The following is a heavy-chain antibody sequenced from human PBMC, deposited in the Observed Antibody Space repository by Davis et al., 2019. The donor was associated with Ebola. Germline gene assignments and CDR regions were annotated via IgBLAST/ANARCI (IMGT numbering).Heavy chain of an antibody. D-gene: IGHD2-2*01. V-gene: IGHV1-58*01. CDR3: AADAPQLPVYCSSTSCQRNYYYYGMDV. CDR2: IVVGSGNT. Sequence: SVKVSCKASGFTFTSSAVQWVRQARGQRLEWIGWIVVGSGNTNYAQKFQERVTITRDMSTSTAYMELSSLRSEDTAVYYCAADAPQLPVYCSSTSCQRNYYYYGMDVWGQGTTVTVSS. J-gene: IGHJ6*02. CDR1: GFTFTSSA.